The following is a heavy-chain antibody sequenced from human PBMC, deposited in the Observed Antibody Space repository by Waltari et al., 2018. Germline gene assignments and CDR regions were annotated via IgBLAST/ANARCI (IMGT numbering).Heavy chain of an antibody. CDR3: ARDADWNLDYYYYYMDV. CDR1: GYTFTSYG. D-gene: IGHD1-7*01. Sequence: QVQLVQSGAEVKKPGASVKVSCKASGYTFTSYGISWVRQAPGQGLEWMGWISAYNGNTNYAQKLQGRVTMTTYTSTSTAYMELRSLRSDDTAVYYCARDADWNLDYYYYYMDVWGKGTTVTVSS. J-gene: IGHJ6*03. V-gene: IGHV1-18*01. CDR2: ISAYNGNT.